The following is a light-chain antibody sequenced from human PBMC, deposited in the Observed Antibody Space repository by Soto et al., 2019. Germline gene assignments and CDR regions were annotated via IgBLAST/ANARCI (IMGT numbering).Light chain of an antibody. CDR1: QSVTSSY. CDR3: QQYVRSPWT. CDR2: CAS. V-gene: IGKV3-20*01. J-gene: IGKJ1*01. Sequence: PGERATLSCRASQSVTSSYLAWYQQKPGQAHKLLMYCASIRTSGIPDRFSGSGSGTDFTLTISRLEPEDFAVYYCQQYVRSPWTFGQGTKVEIQ.